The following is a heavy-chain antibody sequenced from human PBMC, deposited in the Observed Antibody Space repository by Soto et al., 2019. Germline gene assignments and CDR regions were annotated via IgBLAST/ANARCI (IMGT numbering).Heavy chain of an antibody. Sequence: GGSLRLSCAASGFSFSNYWMSWVRQAPGKGLEWVANITQDGSKKYYADSVKGRFTISRDNSKNTLYLQMNSLRAEDTAVYYCANGAGTFDYWGQGTLVTVSS. D-gene: IGHD1-26*01. CDR1: GFSFSNYW. V-gene: IGHV3-30*18. CDR2: ITQDGSKK. CDR3: ANGAGTFDY. J-gene: IGHJ4*02.